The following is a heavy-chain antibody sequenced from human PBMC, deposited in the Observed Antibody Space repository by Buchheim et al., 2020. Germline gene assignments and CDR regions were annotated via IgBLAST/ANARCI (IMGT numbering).Heavy chain of an antibody. CDR1: GGSISSSNW. D-gene: IGHD3-22*01. Sequence: QVQLQESGPGLVKPSGTLSLTCAVSGGSISSSNWWSWVRQPPGKGREWVGGIDHSGSTNYNPSLKSRVTISVDKSKNQFSLKLSSVTAADTAVYYCARLTRYYDSSGYSRFDYWGQGTL. J-gene: IGHJ4*02. CDR3: ARLTRYYDSSGYSRFDY. CDR2: IDHSGST. V-gene: IGHV4-4*02.